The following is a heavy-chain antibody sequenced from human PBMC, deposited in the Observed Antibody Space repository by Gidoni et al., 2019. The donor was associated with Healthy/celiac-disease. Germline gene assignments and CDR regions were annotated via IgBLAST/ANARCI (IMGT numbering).Heavy chain of an antibody. CDR2: IAYDGSNK. CDR3: AKSLGYSGYDLVDY. D-gene: IGHD5-12*01. V-gene: IGHV3-30*18. J-gene: IGHJ4*02. Sequence: QVQLVESGGGVVQPGRSLRLSCAASGFTFSSYGMHWVRPAPGKGLEWVAVIAYDGSNKYHADSVKGRFTISRDNSKNTLYLQMNSLRAEDTAVYYCAKSLGYSGYDLVDYWGQGTLVTVSS. CDR1: GFTFSSYG.